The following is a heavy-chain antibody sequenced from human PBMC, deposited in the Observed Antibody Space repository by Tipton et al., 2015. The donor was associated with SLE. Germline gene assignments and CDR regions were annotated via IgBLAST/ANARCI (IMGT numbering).Heavy chain of an antibody. V-gene: IGHV4-34*01. CDR3: ASGGGTMSYRPPGPFDA. J-gene: IGHJ3*01. Sequence: TLSLTCAVYGGSFTVLYWSWIRQTPGKGLGWIGEIDHGGRTNYNPSLESRVTISVDTSKKQFFLKVNSVTAADTAVYYCASGGGTMSYRPPGPFDAWGQGTLVVVSS. CDR1: GGSFTVLY. CDR2: IDHGGRT. D-gene: IGHD3-10*01.